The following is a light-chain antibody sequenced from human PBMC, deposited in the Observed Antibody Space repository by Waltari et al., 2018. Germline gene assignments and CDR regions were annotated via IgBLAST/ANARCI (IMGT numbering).Light chain of an antibody. V-gene: IGLV1-47*01. CDR3: AAWDDGWSGPWV. Sequence: QSVLTQPPSTSATPGQRVTIPCSGRKSNIGNNSVYWYQQVPGMAPKLIIHKNSQRPAGVPDRFSGSKSGTSASLVISGLRSEDEATYHCAAWDDGWSGPWVFGGGTRVTVL. CDR1: KSNIGNNS. CDR2: KNS. J-gene: IGLJ3*02.